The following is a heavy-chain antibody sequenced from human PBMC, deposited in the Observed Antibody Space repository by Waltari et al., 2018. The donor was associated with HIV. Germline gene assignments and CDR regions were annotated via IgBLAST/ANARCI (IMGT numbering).Heavy chain of an antibody. CDR1: GGSFSGYY. D-gene: IGHD3-3*01. CDR3: ARRAYYDFWSGYYYFDY. CDR2: IKHRGST. V-gene: IGHV4-34*01. Sequence: QVQLQQWGAGLLKPSETLSLTCAVYGGSFSGYYWSWIRQPPGKGLEWSGEIKHRGSTNYNPSLKRRVTIAVDTSKNQFSLKLSSVTAADTAVYYCARRAYYDFWSGYYYFDYWGQGTLVTVSS. J-gene: IGHJ4*02.